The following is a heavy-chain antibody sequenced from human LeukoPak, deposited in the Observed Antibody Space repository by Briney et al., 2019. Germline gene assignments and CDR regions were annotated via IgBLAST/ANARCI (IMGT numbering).Heavy chain of an antibody. J-gene: IGHJ5*02. CDR1: GYTFTGYY. CDR3: ARGRRGDSSGYYRNWFDP. V-gene: IGHV1-2*02. Sequence: GASVKVSCKASGYTFTGYYIHWVRQAPGQGLEWMGWINPNSGGTNYAQKFQGRVTMTRDTSISTAYMELSRLRSDDTAVYYCARGRRGDSSGYYRNWFDPWGQGTLVTVSS. D-gene: IGHD3-22*01. CDR2: INPNSGGT.